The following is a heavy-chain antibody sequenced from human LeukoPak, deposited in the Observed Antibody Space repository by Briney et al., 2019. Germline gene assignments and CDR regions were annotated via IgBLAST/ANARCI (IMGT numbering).Heavy chain of an antibody. CDR3: AIDYYGSGSYLDY. D-gene: IGHD3-10*01. J-gene: IGHJ4*02. V-gene: IGHV5-51*01. CDR2: IYPGDSDT. Sequence: GEPLKISCKGSGYRFTSYWIGWVRQLPGKGLGWMGIIYPGDSDTRYSPSFQGQVTISADKSISTAYLQWSSLKASDTDMYYCAIDYYGSGSYLDYWGQGTLVTVSS. CDR1: GYRFTSYW.